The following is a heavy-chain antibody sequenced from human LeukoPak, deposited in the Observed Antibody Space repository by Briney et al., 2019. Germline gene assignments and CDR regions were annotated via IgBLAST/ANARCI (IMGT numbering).Heavy chain of an antibody. CDR1: GFAFSAYE. D-gene: IGHD5-12*01. Sequence: GGSLRLSCAASGFAFSAYEMNWVRQAPGKGLEWVSYISRTSGNTIYYADSVMGRFTVSRDNAKNSLYLQMNSLRAEDTAAYYCVRGGSSGYDFNAFDIWRQGTMVSVSS. V-gene: IGHV3-48*03. CDR3: VRGGSSGYDFNAFDI. CDR2: ISRTSGNTI. J-gene: IGHJ3*02.